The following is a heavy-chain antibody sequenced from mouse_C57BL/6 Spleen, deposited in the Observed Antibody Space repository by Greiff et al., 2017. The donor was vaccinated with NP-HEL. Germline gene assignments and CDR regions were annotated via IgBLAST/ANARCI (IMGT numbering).Heavy chain of an antibody. CDR2: IYPGDGDT. CDR3: ARAIYYYGSSFFYFDY. V-gene: IGHV1-80*01. CDR1: GYAFSSYW. J-gene: IGHJ2*01. D-gene: IGHD1-1*01. Sequence: QVQLKESGAELVKPGASVKISCKASGYAFSSYWMNWVKQRPGKGLEWIGQIYPGDGDTNYNGKFKGKATLTADKSSSTAYMQLSSLTSEDSAVYFCARAIYYYGSSFFYFDYWGQVTTLTVSS.